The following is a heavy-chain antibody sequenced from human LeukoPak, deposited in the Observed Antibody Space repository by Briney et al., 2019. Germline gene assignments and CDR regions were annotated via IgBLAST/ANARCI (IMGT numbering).Heavy chain of an antibody. CDR2: MSASSGNT. D-gene: IGHD2-21*02. CDR1: GYTFTSYD. Sequence: GASVKVSCKASGYTFTSYDINWVRQATGQGLEWLGWMSASSGNTGYAQKFQGRVSMTRATSISTAYLELSCLTFEDTAVYYCARTPPKGDIDYWGQGTLVTVSS. CDR3: ARTPPKGDIDY. V-gene: IGHV1-8*01. J-gene: IGHJ4*02.